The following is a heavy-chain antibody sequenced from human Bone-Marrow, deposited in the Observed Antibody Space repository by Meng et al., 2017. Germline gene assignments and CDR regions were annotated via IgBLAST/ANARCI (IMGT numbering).Heavy chain of an antibody. CDR1: GGYLRGYS. CDR3: ARGTRPLLFQH. D-gene: IGHD1-1*01. J-gene: IGHJ1*01. V-gene: IGHV4-34*01. Sequence: LLRCGDRRLMPSRTLSLTRACYGGYLRGYSWSWIPQPPGKGLECIGEINYSGSTNYNPSLKSRVTISVDTSKNQFSLKLSSVTAADTAVYYCARGTRPLLFQHWGQGTLVTVSS. CDR2: INYSGST.